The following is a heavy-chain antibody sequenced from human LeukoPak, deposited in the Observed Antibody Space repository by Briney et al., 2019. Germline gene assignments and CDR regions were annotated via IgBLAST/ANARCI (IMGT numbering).Heavy chain of an antibody. V-gene: IGHV4-4*07. Sequence: SETLSLTCTVSGDSISNYYWNWIRQPAGKGLEWIGRINTSGSTNHNPSLKSRITMSVDASKNQFSLKLNSVTAADTAVYYCARYRQVSSGQFDYWGQGALVTVSS. CDR1: GDSISNYY. D-gene: IGHD3-22*01. J-gene: IGHJ4*02. CDR2: INTSGST. CDR3: ARYRQVSSGQFDY.